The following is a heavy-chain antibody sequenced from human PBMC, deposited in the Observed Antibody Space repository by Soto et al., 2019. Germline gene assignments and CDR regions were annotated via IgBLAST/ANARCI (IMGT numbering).Heavy chain of an antibody. J-gene: IGHJ1*01. CDR3: AREPDFRLDY. CDR1: GFNCSGSW. Sequence: EVQLVESGGGLVQPGGSLRLSCAASGFNCSGSWMTWVRQALGKGLEWMAKITPDGSGEYYVDSVKGRFTISRDNAKSSLFFEMHSLRDEDTAVYFCAREPDFRLDYWGQGTLVTVSS. V-gene: IGHV3-7*04. D-gene: IGHD3-10*01. CDR2: ITPDGSGE.